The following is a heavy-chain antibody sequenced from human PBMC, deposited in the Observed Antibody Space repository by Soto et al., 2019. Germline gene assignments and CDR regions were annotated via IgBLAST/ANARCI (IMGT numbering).Heavy chain of an antibody. J-gene: IGHJ6*02. V-gene: IGHV4-4*07. CDR1: GGSISSYY. Sequence: LSLPCTVSGGSISSYYWSWIRQPAGKGLEWIGRIYTSGSTNYNPSLKSRVTMSVDTSKNQFSLKLSSVTAADTAVYYCARDLEQWLVPSYGMDVWGQGTTVTVSS. CDR3: ARDLEQWLVPSYGMDV. D-gene: IGHD6-19*01. CDR2: IYTSGST.